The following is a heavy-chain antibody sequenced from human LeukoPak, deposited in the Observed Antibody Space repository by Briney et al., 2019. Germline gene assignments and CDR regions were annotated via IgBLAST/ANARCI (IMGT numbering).Heavy chain of an antibody. CDR2: IRQDGSEK. CDR3: ARVGVGARFDY. CDR1: GFTFSSYW. Sequence: GGSLRLSCAASGFTFSSYWMSWVRQAPGKGLEWVANIRQDGSEKYYVDSVKGRFTISRDNAKNSLYLQMNSLRAEDTAVYYCARVGVGARFDYWGQGTLVTVSS. D-gene: IGHD1-26*01. V-gene: IGHV3-7*01. J-gene: IGHJ4*02.